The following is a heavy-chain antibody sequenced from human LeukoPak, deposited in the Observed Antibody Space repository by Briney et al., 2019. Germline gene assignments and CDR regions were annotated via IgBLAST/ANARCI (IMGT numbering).Heavy chain of an antibody. CDR3: ARVGSYAFDI. J-gene: IGHJ3*02. CDR2: IHYSGSI. Sequence: WETLSLTCTVSGGSIGSYYWSWIRQPPGRGLEWIGYIHYSGSINSNPSLKSRVTISVDTSKNQFSLRLSSVTAADTAVYYCARVGSYAFDIWGQGTMVTVSS. CDR1: GGSIGSYY. V-gene: IGHV4-59*01.